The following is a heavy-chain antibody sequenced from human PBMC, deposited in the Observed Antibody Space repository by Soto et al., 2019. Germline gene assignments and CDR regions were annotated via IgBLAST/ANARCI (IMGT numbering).Heavy chain of an antibody. CDR3: ARAPFGLLVRDGMDV. CDR1: GGSISSGDSY. CDR2: IYYTGST. D-gene: IGHD2-2*01. J-gene: IGHJ6*02. V-gene: IGHV4-30-4*01. Sequence: QVQLQESGPGLVKPSQTLSLTCTVSGGSISSGDSYWTWIRQPPGKGLEWIGYIYYTGSTHYNPSLESRVSRSVDASKNQFSLKLTSVTAGDTALYYCARAPFGLLVRDGMDVWGQGTTVTVSS.